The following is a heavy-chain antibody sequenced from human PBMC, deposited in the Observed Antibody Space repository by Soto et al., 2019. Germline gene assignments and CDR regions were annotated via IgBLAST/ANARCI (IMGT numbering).Heavy chain of an antibody. J-gene: IGHJ6*02. Sequence: QVQLVQSGAEVKKPGSSVKVSCKASGGTFSSYAISWVRQAPGQGLEWMGGIIPIFGTANYAQKFQGRVTITADESTSTAYMELSSLRSEDTAVYYCARELSSSSAEDYYYYYGMDVWGQGTTVTVSS. CDR1: GGTFSSYA. V-gene: IGHV1-69*01. CDR2: IIPIFGTA. D-gene: IGHD6-6*01. CDR3: ARELSSSSAEDYYYYYGMDV.